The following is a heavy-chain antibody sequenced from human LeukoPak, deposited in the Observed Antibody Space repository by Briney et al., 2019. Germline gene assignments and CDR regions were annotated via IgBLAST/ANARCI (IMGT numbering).Heavy chain of an antibody. CDR3: ARAGQLWGLGY. CDR2: INHSGNT. V-gene: IGHV4-34*01. J-gene: IGHJ4*02. D-gene: IGHD1-1*01. CDR1: GGSFSGYY. Sequence: SETLSLTCGVYGGSFSGYYWSWIRQPPGKGLEWIGEINHSGNTNYNPSLKSRVTISVDTSKNQFSLKLSSVTAADTAVYYCARAGQLWGLGYWGQGTLVTVSS.